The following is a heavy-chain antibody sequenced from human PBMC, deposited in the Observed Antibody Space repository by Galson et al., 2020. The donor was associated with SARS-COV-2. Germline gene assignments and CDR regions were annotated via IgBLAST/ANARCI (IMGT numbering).Heavy chain of an antibody. J-gene: IGHJ2*01. CDR2: IYYTGSP. V-gene: IGHV4-59*11. CDR1: GGSISNHY. CDR3: ARGAWYFDL. Sequence: SETLSLTCAVSGGSISNHYWNWIRQPPGKGLEWLGYIYYTGSPNYSPSLKSRVTISVDTSNNQISLKLSSVTAADTAVYYCARGAWYFDLWGRGTLVTVSS.